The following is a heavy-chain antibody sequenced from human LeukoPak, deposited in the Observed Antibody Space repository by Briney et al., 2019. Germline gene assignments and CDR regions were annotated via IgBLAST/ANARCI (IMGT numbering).Heavy chain of an antibody. CDR2: IYYSGST. D-gene: IGHD2-2*01. CDR1: GFTFSSCSMN. Sequence: GSLRLSCAASGFTFSSCSMNWVRQAPGKGLEWIGSIYYSGSTYYNPSLKSRVAISVDTSKNQFSLKLSSVTAADTAVYYCARQLYQLPPDYWGQGTLVTVSS. V-gene: IGHV4-39*01. J-gene: IGHJ4*02. CDR3: ARQLYQLPPDY.